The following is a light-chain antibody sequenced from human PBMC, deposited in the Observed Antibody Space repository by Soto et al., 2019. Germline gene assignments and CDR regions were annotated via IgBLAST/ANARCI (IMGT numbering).Light chain of an antibody. CDR1: SSDVGAYNY. CDR3: SSYTTISSVV. V-gene: IGLV2-14*01. Sequence: QSVVTQPASVSGSPGQSITISCTGTSSDVGAYNYVSWYQQHPGKAPKLMIYEVSNRPSGVSNRFSGSKSGNTASLTISGLQAEDEADYYCSSYTTISSVVFGGGTKLTVL. CDR2: EVS. J-gene: IGLJ2*01.